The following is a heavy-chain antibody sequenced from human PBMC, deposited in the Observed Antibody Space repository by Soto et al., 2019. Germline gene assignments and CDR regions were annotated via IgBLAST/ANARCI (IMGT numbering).Heavy chain of an antibody. CDR1: GYSFTSYW. D-gene: IGHD3-9*01. V-gene: IGHV5-10-1*01. Sequence: PGESLKISCNGSGYSFTSYWISWVRQMPGKGLEWMGRIDPSDSYTNYSPSFQGHVTISADKSISTAYLQWSSLKASDTAMYYCAIQSTRGVLPYFDWSRMDVWGQGTTVTISS. CDR3: AIQSTRGVLPYFDWSRMDV. CDR2: IDPSDSYT. J-gene: IGHJ6*02.